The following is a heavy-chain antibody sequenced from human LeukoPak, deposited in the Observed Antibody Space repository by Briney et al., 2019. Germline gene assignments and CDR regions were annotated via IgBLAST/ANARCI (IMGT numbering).Heavy chain of an antibody. CDR1: GYTFTSYY. V-gene: IGHV1-46*01. CDR2: INPSGGST. CDR3: AREVIFVLKLLKPDAFDI. D-gene: IGHD3-3*02. J-gene: IGHJ3*02. Sequence: ASVRVSCKASGYTFTSYYMHWVRQAPGQGLEWMGIINPSGGSTSYAQKFQGRVTMTRDTSTSTVYMELSSLRSEDTAVYYCAREVIFVLKLLKPDAFDIWGQGTMVPVSS.